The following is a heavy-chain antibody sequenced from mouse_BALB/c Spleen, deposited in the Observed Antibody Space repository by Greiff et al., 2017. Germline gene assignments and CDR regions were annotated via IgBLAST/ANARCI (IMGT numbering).Heavy chain of an antibody. J-gene: IGHJ2*01. D-gene: IGHD2-4*01. CDR2: ISSGGSYT. Sequence: EVQLVESGGGLVQPGGSRKLSCAASGFTFSSFGMHWVRQAPEKGLEWVAYISSGGSYTYYPDSVKGRFTISRDNAKNTLYLQMSSLRSEDTAMYYCARHGTMITSLFDYWGQGTTLTVSS. V-gene: IGHV5-9-3*01. CDR3: ARHGTMITSLFDY. CDR1: GFTFSSFG.